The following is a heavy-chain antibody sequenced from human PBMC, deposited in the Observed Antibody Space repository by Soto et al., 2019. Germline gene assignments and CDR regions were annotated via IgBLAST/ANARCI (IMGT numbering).Heavy chain of an antibody. V-gene: IGHV2-70*01. Sequence: SGPTLVNPTNALILTCSFSGFSLSRKGMSVSWIRQPPGKALEFLALIDWEEEKFYSPSLRTRLTVSKDTSKSQVVLTLTNVDPVDTATYYCTRSTNWNYGYYFDYWGQGTLVTV. CDR3: TRSTNWNYGYYFDY. CDR1: GFSLSRKGMS. CDR2: IDWEEEK. J-gene: IGHJ4*02. D-gene: IGHD1-7*01.